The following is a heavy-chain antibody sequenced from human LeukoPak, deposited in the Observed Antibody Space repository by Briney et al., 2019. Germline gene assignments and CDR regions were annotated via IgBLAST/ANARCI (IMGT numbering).Heavy chain of an antibody. Sequence: SVKVSCKASGGTFSSYAISWVRQAPGQGLEWMGGIIPIFGTANYAQKFQGRVTITTDESTSTAYMELSSLRSEDTAVYYCAREDCSSTSSYLRPPAFDIWGQGTMVTVSS. CDR3: AREDCSSTSSYLRPPAFDI. CDR1: GGTFSSYA. CDR2: IIPIFGTA. J-gene: IGHJ3*02. D-gene: IGHD2-2*01. V-gene: IGHV1-69*05.